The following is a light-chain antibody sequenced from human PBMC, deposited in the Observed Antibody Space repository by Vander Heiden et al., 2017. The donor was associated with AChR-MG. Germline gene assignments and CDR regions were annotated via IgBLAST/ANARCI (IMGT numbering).Light chain of an antibody. CDR2: AAS. CDR1: QGISSY. J-gene: IGKJ1*01. V-gene: IGKV1-8*01. CDR3: QQYYSYSWT. Sequence: AIRITQSPSSLSASTGDRVTITCRASQGISSYLAWYQQKPGKAPKLLIYAASTLQSGVPSRFSGSGSGTDSTLTISCLQSEDFATYYCQQYYSYSWTFGQGTKVEIK.